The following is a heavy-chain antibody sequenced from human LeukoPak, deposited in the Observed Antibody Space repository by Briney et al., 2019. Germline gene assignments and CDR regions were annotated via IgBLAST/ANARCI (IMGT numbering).Heavy chain of an antibody. Sequence: GGPLRLSCAASGFTFSDYYMSWIRQAPGKGLEWVSYISSSGSTIYYADSVKGRFTISRDNAKNSLYLQMNSLRAEDTAVYYCASPRYSGSYRIDYWGQGTLVTVSS. CDR2: ISSSGSTI. D-gene: IGHD1-26*01. CDR3: ASPRYSGSYRIDY. V-gene: IGHV3-11*01. CDR1: GFTFSDYY. J-gene: IGHJ4*02.